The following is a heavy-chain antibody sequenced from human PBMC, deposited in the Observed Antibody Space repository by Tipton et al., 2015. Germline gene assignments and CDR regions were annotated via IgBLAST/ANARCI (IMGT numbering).Heavy chain of an antibody. CDR1: GGSISSYY. V-gene: IGHV4-59*01. J-gene: IGHJ6*02. Sequence: TLSLTCTVSGGSISSYYWSWIRQPPGKGLEWIGYIYYSGSTNYNPSLKSRVTISVDTSKNQFSLKLSSVTAADTAVYYCAREGGYCSGGNCYNRDYFYYGMDVWGQGTAVTVSS. D-gene: IGHD2-15*01. CDR2: IYYSGST. CDR3: AREGGYCSGGNCYNRDYFYYGMDV.